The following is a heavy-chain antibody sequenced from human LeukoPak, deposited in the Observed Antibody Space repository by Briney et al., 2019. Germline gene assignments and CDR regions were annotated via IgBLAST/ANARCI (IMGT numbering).Heavy chain of an antibody. Sequence: GGSLRLSCAPSGFSFSSYWMHWVRQAPGKGRVWVSRINGDGSTPTNADSLRGRFTISRDNAKNTLYLQINSLRAEDTAVYYCAGVVSMVRGASSGMDVWGQGTTVTVSS. V-gene: IGHV3-74*01. CDR3: AGVVSMVRGASSGMDV. J-gene: IGHJ6*02. D-gene: IGHD3-10*01. CDR2: INGDGSTP. CDR1: GFSFSSYW.